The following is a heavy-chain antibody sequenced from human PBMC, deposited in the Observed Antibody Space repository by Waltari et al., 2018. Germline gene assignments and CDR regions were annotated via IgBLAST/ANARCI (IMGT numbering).Heavy chain of an antibody. CDR1: W. V-gene: IGHV4-4*02. CDR3: ARDRGRGLIRPS. J-gene: IGHJ5*02. D-gene: IGHD1-26*01. Sequence: WWGWVRQSPGKVLEGIEQIRLSVKTHYNPSFASRVIISVNTSNSQFFLKVPSPTAADTAMYYCARDRGRGLIRPSWCQVTLVTVSP. CDR2: IRLSVKT.